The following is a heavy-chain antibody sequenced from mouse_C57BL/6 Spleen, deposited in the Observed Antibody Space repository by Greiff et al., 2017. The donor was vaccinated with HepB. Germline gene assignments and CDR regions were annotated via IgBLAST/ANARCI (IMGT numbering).Heavy chain of an antibody. Sequence: VQLQQSGPELVKPGASVKISCKASGYAFSSSWMNWVKQRPGKGLEWIGRIYPGDGDTNYNGKFKGKATLTADKSSSTAYMQLSSLTSEDSAVYFGESPDSSSHQGYAMDYWGQGTSVTVSS. CDR2: IYPGDGDT. J-gene: IGHJ4*01. CDR1: GYAFSSSW. V-gene: IGHV1-82*01. CDR3: ESPDSSSHQGYAMDY. D-gene: IGHD1-1*01.